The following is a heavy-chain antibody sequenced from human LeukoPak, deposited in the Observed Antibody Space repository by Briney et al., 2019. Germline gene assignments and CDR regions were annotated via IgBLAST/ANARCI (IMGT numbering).Heavy chain of an antibody. CDR1: GGSISSSSYY. D-gene: IGHD3-9*01. Sequence: SETLSLTCSVSGGSISSSSYYWGWIRQPPGKGLEWIGSMYYTGSTYYNPSLKSRVTISVDTSKNQFSLKLSSVTAADTAVYYCARAQETNYDILTGYYHRYYFDYWGQGTLVTVSS. CDR2: MYYTGST. J-gene: IGHJ4*02. V-gene: IGHV4-39*07. CDR3: ARAQETNYDILTGYYHRYYFDY.